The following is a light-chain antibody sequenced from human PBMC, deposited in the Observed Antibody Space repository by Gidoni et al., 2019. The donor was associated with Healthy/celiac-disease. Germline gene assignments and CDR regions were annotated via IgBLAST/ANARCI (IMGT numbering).Light chain of an antibody. V-gene: IGKV3-20*01. Sequence: EIVLTQSPGILSLSPGERATLSCRASQSVSSSYLAWYQQKPGQAPRLLIYGASSRATGIPDRCSGSGSGTDFTLTISRLEPEDFAVYYCQQYGSSAWTFGQGTKVEIK. J-gene: IGKJ1*01. CDR1: QSVSSSY. CDR3: QQYGSSAWT. CDR2: GAS.